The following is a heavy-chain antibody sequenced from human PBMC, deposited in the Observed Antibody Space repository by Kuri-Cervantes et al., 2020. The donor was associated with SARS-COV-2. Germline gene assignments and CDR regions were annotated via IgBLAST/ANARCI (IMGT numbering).Heavy chain of an antibody. CDR1: TFSHRPSGMC. V-gene: IGHV2-70*11. J-gene: IGHJ4*02. CDR2: IDWDDDK. D-gene: IGHD3-3*01. CDR3: VRSTYDFWSGSGGIALNDY. Sequence: PTQVQATQARTLIATFQTFSHRPSGMCVSWIRQPPGKALEWLARIDWDDDKYYSTSLKTRLTISKDTSKNQVVLTMTNMDPVDTATYYCVRSTYDFWSGSGGIALNDYWGQGTLVTVSS.